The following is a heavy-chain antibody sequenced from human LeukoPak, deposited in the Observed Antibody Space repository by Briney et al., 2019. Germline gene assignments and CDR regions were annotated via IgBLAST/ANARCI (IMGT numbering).Heavy chain of an antibody. CDR2: INWSGGST. CDR3: ARAPITSPFYFDY. Sequence: GGSLRLSCAASGFAFDEHGMSWVRQVPGKGLEWVSGINWSGGSTGYADPLRGRFTISRDNAKNSLYLQMDSPRAEDTALYYCARAPITSPFYFDYWGQGTLVTVSS. D-gene: IGHD2-2*01. V-gene: IGHV3-20*04. J-gene: IGHJ4*02. CDR1: GFAFDEHG.